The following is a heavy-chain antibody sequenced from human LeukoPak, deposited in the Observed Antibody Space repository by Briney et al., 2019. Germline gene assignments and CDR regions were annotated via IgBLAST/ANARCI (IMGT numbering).Heavy chain of an antibody. CDR2: IRYDGGSN. Sequence: TGGSLRLSCAASGFSFRSYGLHWVRQAPGKGLEWVAFIRYDGGSNYYADPVKGRFIISRDNSKNTLYLQMNSLKAEDTAVYYCAKGSDSFDYWGQGILVTVPS. CDR3: AKGSDSFDY. J-gene: IGHJ4*02. CDR1: GFSFRSYG. V-gene: IGHV3-30*02.